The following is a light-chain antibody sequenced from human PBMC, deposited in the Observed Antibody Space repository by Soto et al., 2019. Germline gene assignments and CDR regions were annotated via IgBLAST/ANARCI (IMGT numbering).Light chain of an antibody. Sequence: EIVMTQSPATLSVSLGEKATLSCRASQSVGGYLAWYQQRPGQVPRLLIYDAYTRAAGVPARFSGSGSGTEFSLTISSLQSEDFAVYYCQQYSDWPLYPFGQGTKLEIK. CDR3: QQYSDWPLYP. V-gene: IGKV3-15*01. CDR2: DAY. CDR1: QSVGGY. J-gene: IGKJ2*01.